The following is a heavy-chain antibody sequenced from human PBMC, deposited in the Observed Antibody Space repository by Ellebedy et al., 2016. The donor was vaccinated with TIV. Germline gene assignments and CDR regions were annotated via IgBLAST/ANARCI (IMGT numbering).Heavy chain of an antibody. Sequence: GESLKISCATSGFTFSTYAMYWVRQAPGKGPEWVAVISYNGSKKNYADFVKGRFTVSRDNSHDTLYLQMSSLRPEDTAVYYCARTFYGGNSALDYWGQGTLVTVSS. CDR3: ARTFYGGNSALDY. CDR1: GFTFSTYA. D-gene: IGHD4-23*01. CDR2: ISYNGSKK. V-gene: IGHV3-30*04. J-gene: IGHJ4*02.